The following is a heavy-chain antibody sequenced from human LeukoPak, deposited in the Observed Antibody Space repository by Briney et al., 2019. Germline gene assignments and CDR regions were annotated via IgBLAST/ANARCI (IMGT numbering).Heavy chain of an antibody. J-gene: IGHJ4*02. V-gene: IGHV4-4*07. D-gene: IGHD6-6*01. Sequence: PSETLSLTCTVSGGSISTYYWNWIRQPAGKGLEWIGRIYTSGSTNYNPSLKSRVTMSVDTSKNQFSLNLTSLTAADTAVYYCARHFVASIAPTEPFDYWGQGILVTVSS. CDR1: GGSISTYY. CDR3: ARHFVASIAPTEPFDY. CDR2: IYTSGST.